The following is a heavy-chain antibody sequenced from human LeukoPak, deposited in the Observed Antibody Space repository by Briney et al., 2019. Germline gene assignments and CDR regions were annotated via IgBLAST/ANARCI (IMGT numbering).Heavy chain of an antibody. CDR1: GSTFSSYG. Sequence: PGGSLRLSCAASGSTFSSYGMHWVRQAPGKGLEWVAFIRYDGSNKYYADSVKGRFTISRDNSKNTLYLQMNSLRAEDTAVYYCANLSPSIVVVPAADYWGQGTLVTVSS. CDR3: ANLSPSIVVVPAADY. V-gene: IGHV3-30*02. J-gene: IGHJ4*02. CDR2: IRYDGSNK. D-gene: IGHD2-2*01.